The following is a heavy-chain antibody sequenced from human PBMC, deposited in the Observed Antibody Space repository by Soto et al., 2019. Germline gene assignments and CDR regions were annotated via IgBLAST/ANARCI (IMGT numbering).Heavy chain of an antibody. CDR3: ARNGDSSDYRGWFDP. V-gene: IGHV3-66*01. J-gene: IGHJ5*02. CDR1: GFTVSSNY. CDR2: IYSGGTT. Sequence: EVQLVESGGGLVQPGGSLRLSCAASGFTVSSNYMSWVRQAPGKGLEWVSVIYSGGTTYYADSVKGRFTISRDNSKNTLYLLMKSLRAEDTAVYYCARNGDSSDYRGWFDPWGQGTLVTVSS. D-gene: IGHD3-22*01.